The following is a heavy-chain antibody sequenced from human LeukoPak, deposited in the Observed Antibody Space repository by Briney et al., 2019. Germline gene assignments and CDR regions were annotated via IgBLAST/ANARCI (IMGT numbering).Heavy chain of an antibody. J-gene: IGHJ4*02. CDR2: SNPNSGGT. V-gene: IGHV1-2*02. CDR1: VYTFTAYY. Sequence: ASVKASCKTSVYTFTAYYMHWVRQAPGQGLEWMGWSNPNSGGTSFAQRFQGRVTMTRATPISTAYMELSRLRSDDTAVYYCATNRGTTVTTCFPDYWGQGTLVTVSA. D-gene: IGHD1-1*01. CDR3: ATNRGTTVTTCFPDY.